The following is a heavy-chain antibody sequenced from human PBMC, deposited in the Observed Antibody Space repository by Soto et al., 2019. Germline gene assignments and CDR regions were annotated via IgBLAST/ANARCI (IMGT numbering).Heavy chain of an antibody. CDR3: AKGGTSKFDP. J-gene: IGHJ5*02. D-gene: IGHD1-26*01. V-gene: IGHV4-59*01. Sequence: QVQLQESGPGLVKPSETLSLTCTVSGGSISNNYWSWIRQSPGKGLEWIGYIYYTGSSNYNPSLKXXVXIXXDTSKNQISLRVTSVTAADTAMYYCAKGGTSKFDPWGQGTLVTVSS. CDR2: IYYTGSS. CDR1: GGSISNNY.